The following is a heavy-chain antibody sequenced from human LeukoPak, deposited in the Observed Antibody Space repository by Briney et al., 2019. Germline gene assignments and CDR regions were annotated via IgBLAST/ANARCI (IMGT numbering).Heavy chain of an antibody. CDR3: ARGDAARRGDYYYGMDV. D-gene: IGHD6-6*01. CDR1: GSTFSSYA. Sequence: SVKVSCKASGSTFSSYAISWVRQAPGQGLEWMGGIIPIFGTANYAQKFQGRVTITADESTSTAYMELSSLRSEDTAVYYCARGDAARRGDYYYGMDVWGQGTTVTVSS. CDR2: IIPIFGTA. J-gene: IGHJ6*02. V-gene: IGHV1-69*13.